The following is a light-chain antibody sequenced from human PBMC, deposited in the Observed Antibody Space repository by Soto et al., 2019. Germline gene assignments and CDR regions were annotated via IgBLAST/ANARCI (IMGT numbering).Light chain of an antibody. CDR3: QQYGSSPWT. J-gene: IGKJ1*01. Sequence: EIVLTQSPGTLSLSPGERATLSCRASQSVSSSYLAWYQQKPGQAPRLLIYGASSRATGIPDRFSGSGSGTDFTLTISRLVPEDFAVYYCQQYGSSPWTFGQGTKVAIK. V-gene: IGKV3-20*01. CDR1: QSVSSSY. CDR2: GAS.